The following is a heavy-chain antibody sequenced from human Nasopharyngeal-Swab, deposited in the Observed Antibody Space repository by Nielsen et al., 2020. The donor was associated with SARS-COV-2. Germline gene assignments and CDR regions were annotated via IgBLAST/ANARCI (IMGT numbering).Heavy chain of an antibody. V-gene: IGHV3-74*01. CDR2: INSDGSST. D-gene: IGHD4-17*01. CDR3: ARDHPVMVTTDYYFDY. J-gene: IGHJ4*02. Sequence: GGSLRLSCAASGFTFSSYWMHWVRQAPGKGLVWVSRINSDGSSTSYADSVKGRFTISRDNPKNTLYLQMNSLRDEDTAVYYCARDHPVMVTTDYYFDYWGQGTLVTVSS. CDR1: GFTFSSYW.